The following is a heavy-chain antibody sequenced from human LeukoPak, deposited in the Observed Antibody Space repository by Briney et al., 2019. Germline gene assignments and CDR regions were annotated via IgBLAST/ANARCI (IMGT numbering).Heavy chain of an antibody. CDR3: ARLVRRLQRLNIGRDSDYATGYYLDS. D-gene: IGHD5-12*01. J-gene: IGHJ4*02. CDR1: GYTFTGYY. Sequence: ASVKVSCKASGYTFTGYYMHWVRQAPGQGLEWMGWINPNSGGTNYAQKFQGRVTMTRDTSISTAYMELSRLRSDDTAVYYCARLVRRLQRLNIGRDSDYATGYYLDSWGQGTLVTVSS. CDR2: INPNSGGT. V-gene: IGHV1-2*02.